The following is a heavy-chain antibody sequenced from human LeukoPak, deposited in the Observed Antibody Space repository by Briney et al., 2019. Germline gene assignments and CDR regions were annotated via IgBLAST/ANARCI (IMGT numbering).Heavy chain of an antibody. CDR1: GGSISSYY. J-gene: IGHJ6*03. D-gene: IGHD3-10*01. CDR2: IHYSGST. CDR3: AREIRGVSMGGLYYYYMDV. Sequence: SETLSLTCTVSGGSISSYYWSWIRQPPGKGLEWIGYIHYSGSTHYNPSLKSRVTISVDTSKNQVSLKLSSVTAADTAVYYCAREIRGVSMGGLYYYYMDVWGKGTTVTISS. V-gene: IGHV4-59*12.